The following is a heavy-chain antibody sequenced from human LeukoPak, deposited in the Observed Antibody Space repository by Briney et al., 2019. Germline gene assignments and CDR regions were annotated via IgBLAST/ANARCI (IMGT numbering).Heavy chain of an antibody. D-gene: IGHD6-13*01. V-gene: IGHV1-69*13. J-gene: IGHJ6*02. CDR2: IIPIFGTA. CDR3: ARDRGDYSSYYYYDMDV. Sequence: ASVKVSCKASGGTFSSYAISWVRQAPGQGLEWTGGIIPIFGTANYAQKFQGRVTITADESTSTAYMELSSLRSEDTAVYYCARDRGDYSSYYYYDMDVWGQGTTVTVSS. CDR1: GGTFSSYA.